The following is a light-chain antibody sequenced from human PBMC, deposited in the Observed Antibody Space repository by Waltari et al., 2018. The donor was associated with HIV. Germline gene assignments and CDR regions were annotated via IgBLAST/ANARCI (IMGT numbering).Light chain of an antibody. J-gene: IGLJ3*02. CDR3: AAWDDRLSVV. CDR2: NNN. Sequence: QSVLTQPPSASGTPGQRVTIPCSVRSSRHDFNTVNWYQQRPGTAPKLLIYNNNQRPSGVPDRFAGSKSGTSASLAICGLQAEDEADYFCAAWDDRLSVVFGGGTKLTVL. V-gene: IGLV1-44*01. CDR1: SSRHDFNT.